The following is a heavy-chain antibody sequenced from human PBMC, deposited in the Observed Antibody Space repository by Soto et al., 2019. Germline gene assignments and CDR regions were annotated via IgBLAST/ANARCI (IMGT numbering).Heavy chain of an antibody. Sequence: QITLKESGPTLVKPTQTLTLTCTFSGFSLSTSGVGVGWIRQPPGKALEWLALIYWNDDKRYSPSLKSRLTITKDTSKTQVDLTMTNMDPVETATYYCAHSGGFDYGDYGWRYWGQGTLVTVSS. D-gene: IGHD4-17*01. CDR2: IYWNDDK. CDR3: AHSGGFDYGDYGWRY. J-gene: IGHJ4*02. V-gene: IGHV2-5*01. CDR1: GFSLSTSGVG.